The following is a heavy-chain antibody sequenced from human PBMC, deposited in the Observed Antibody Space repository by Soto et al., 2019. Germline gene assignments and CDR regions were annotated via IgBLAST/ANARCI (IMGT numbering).Heavy chain of an antibody. CDR2: INHSGST. CDR1: GGSFSGYY. Sequence: QVQLQQWGAGLLKPSETLSLTCAVYGGSFSGYYWSWIRQPPGKGLEWIGEINHSGSTKYNPSLKSRVTISVDTSKNQFSLKLSSVTAADTAVYYCARGDQDIVVVVAALRNAFDIWGQGTMVTVSS. V-gene: IGHV4-34*01. J-gene: IGHJ3*02. D-gene: IGHD2-15*01. CDR3: ARGDQDIVVVVAALRNAFDI.